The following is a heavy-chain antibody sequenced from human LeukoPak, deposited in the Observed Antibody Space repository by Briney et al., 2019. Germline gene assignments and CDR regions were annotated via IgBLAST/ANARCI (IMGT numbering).Heavy chain of an antibody. J-gene: IGHJ4*02. CDR1: GFTFSNYA. CDR3: AKEEGYIYGLLDY. D-gene: IGHD5-18*01. Sequence: GGSLRLSCAASGFTFSNYAMSWVRQAPGKGLESVSSISGSGGTTYYADSVKGRFTISRDNSKNTLYLQMNSLRAEDTAVYYCAKEEGYIYGLLDYWGQGTLVTVSS. V-gene: IGHV3-23*01. CDR2: ISGSGGTT.